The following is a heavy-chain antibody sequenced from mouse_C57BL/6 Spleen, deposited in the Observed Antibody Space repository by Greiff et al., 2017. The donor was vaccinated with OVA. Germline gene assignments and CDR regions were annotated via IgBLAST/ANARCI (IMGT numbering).Heavy chain of an antibody. CDR3: ARDRPDGYYFDY. V-gene: IGHV5-4*01. CDR1: GFTFSSYA. D-gene: IGHD2-3*01. Sequence: DVKLVESGGGLVKPGGSLKLSCAASGFTFSSYAMSWVRQTPEKRLEWVATISAGGSYTYYPDNVTGRFTISRDNAKNNLYLQMGHLKSEDTAMYYCARDRPDGYYFDYWGQGTTLTVSS. J-gene: IGHJ2*01. CDR2: ISAGGSYT.